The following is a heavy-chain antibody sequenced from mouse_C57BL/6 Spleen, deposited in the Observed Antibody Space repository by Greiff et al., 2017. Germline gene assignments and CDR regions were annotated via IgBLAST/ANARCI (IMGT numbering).Heavy chain of an antibody. CDR1: GYTFTDYY. Sequence: VQLQQSGPELVKPGASVKISCKASGYTFTDYYMNWVKQSPGKSLEWIGDINPNNGGTSYNQKFKGKATLTVDKSSSTAYMELRSLTSEDSAVYYCAKGSNSAWFAYWGQGTLVTVSA. V-gene: IGHV1-26*01. CDR2: INPNNGGT. CDR3: AKGSNSAWFAY. D-gene: IGHD2-5*01. J-gene: IGHJ3*01.